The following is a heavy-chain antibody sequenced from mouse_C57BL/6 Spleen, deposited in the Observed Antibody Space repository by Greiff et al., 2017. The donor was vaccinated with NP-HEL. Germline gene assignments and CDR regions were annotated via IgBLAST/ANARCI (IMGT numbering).Heavy chain of an antibody. Sequence: VQLQQSGPGLVQPSQSLSITCTVSGFSLTSYGVHWVRQSPGKGLEWLGVIWSGGSTDYNAAFISRLSISKDNSKSQVFFKMNSLQADDTAIYYCARITTVPGYFDVWGTGTTVTVSS. D-gene: IGHD1-1*01. V-gene: IGHV2-2*01. CDR2: IWSGGST. J-gene: IGHJ1*03. CDR3: ARITTVPGYFDV. CDR1: GFSLTSYG.